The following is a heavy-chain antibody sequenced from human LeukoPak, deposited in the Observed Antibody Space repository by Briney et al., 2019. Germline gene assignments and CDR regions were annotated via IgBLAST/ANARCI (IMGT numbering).Heavy chain of an antibody. Sequence: GGSLRLSCVGSGFLFKLFAVGWVRQAPGKGLEWVSAISGSGGSTYYADSVKGRFTISRDNSKNTLYLQMNSLRAEDTAVYYCAKDRRPGIAAAESLGYWGQGTLVTVSS. CDR2: ISGSGGST. D-gene: IGHD6-13*01. J-gene: IGHJ4*02. CDR3: AKDRRPGIAAAESLGY. V-gene: IGHV3-23*01. CDR1: GFLFKLFA.